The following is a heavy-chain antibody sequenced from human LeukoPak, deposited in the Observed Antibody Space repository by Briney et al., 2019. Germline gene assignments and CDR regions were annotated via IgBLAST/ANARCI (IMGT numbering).Heavy chain of an antibody. D-gene: IGHD1-26*01. Sequence: GGSLRLSCAASGFTFSSYWMSWVRQAPGKGLEWVASIKQDGSEKYYVDSVKGRFTISRDNAKNSLYLQMNSLRAEDTAVYYCARLGRGSYRPFDYWGQGTLVTVSS. CDR1: GFTFSSYW. CDR3: ARLGRGSYRPFDY. CDR2: IKQDGSEK. V-gene: IGHV3-7*01. J-gene: IGHJ4*02.